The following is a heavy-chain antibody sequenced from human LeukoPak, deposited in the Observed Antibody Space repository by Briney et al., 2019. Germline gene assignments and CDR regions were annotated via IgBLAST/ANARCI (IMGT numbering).Heavy chain of an antibody. Sequence: PGGSLRLSCAASGFTFSSYGMHWVRQAPGKGLEWAAFIRYDGSNKYYADSVKGRFTISRDNSKNTLYLQMNSLRAEDTAVYYCAKAEAPADAFDIWGQGTMVTVSS. D-gene: IGHD6-6*01. V-gene: IGHV3-30*02. CDR1: GFTFSSYG. CDR3: AKAEAPADAFDI. J-gene: IGHJ3*02. CDR2: IRYDGSNK.